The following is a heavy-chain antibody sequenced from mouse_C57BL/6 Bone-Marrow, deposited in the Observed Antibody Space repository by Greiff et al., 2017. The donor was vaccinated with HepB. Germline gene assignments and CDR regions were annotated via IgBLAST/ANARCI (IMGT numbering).Heavy chain of an antibody. J-gene: IGHJ3*01. D-gene: IGHD1-1*02. CDR3: ARQGIWYCFAY. CDR2: ISSGGSYT. CDR1: GFTFSSYG. V-gene: IGHV5-6*01. Sequence: EVQLVESGGDLVKPGGSLKLSCAASGFTFSSYGMSWVRQTPDKRLEWVATISSGGSYTYYPDSVKGRFTISRDNAKNTLYLQMSSLKSEDTAMYYCARQGIWYCFAYWGQGTLVTVSA.